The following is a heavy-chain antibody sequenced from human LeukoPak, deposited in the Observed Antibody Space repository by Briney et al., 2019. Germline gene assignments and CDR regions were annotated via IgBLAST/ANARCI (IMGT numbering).Heavy chain of an antibody. CDR2: ISGYNGNT. CDR1: GYTFTSHG. Sequence: ASVKVSCKASGYTFTSHGISWVRQAPGQGLEWMGWISGYNGNTNYGQKVQGRVTMTRDTSISTAYMELSRLRSDDTAVYYCARDQGSSGWYSDYWGQGTLVTVSS. CDR3: ARDQGSSGWYSDY. D-gene: IGHD6-19*01. J-gene: IGHJ4*02. V-gene: IGHV1-18*01.